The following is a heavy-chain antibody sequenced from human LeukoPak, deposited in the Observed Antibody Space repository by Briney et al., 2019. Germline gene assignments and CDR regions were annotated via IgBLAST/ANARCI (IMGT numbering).Heavy chain of an antibody. CDR3: AKVAKLRLWFGELSD. CDR2: ISYDGSNK. J-gene: IGHJ4*02. Sequence: GRSLRLSCAASGFTFSSYGMHWVRQAPGKGLGWVAVISYDGSNKYYADSVKGRFTISRDNSKNTLYLQMNSLRAEDTAVYYCAKVAKLRLWFGELSDWGQGTLVTVSS. V-gene: IGHV3-30*18. CDR1: GFTFSSYG. D-gene: IGHD3-10*01.